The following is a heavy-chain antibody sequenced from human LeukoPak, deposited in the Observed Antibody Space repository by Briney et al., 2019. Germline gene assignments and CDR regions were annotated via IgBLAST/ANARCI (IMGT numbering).Heavy chain of an antibody. J-gene: IGHJ4*02. CDR2: IYYSGST. V-gene: IGHV4-30-4*01. CDR1: GGSISSGDYY. CDR3: ARFTYYYDSSGYKAFDY. D-gene: IGHD3-22*01. Sequence: PSETPSLTCTVSGGSISSGDYYWSWIRQPPGKGLEWIGYIYYSGSTYYNPSLKSRVTISVDTSKNQFSLKLSSVTAADTAVYYCARFTYYYDSSGYKAFDYWGQGTLVTVSS.